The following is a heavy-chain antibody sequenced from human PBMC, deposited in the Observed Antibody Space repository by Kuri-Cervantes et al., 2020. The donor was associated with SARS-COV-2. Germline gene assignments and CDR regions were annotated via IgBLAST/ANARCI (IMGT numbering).Heavy chain of an antibody. Sequence: GESLKISCAASGFTFSTYAMHWVRQAPGKGLEWVAVISYDGSNKYYADSVKGRFTISRDNSENTLYLQMSSLRAEDTAVYYCATTSGSYYNGAFDYWGQGTLVTVSS. CDR3: ATTSGSYYNGAFDY. V-gene: IGHV3-30-3*01. CDR2: ISYDGSNK. D-gene: IGHD1-26*01. J-gene: IGHJ4*02. CDR1: GFTFSTYA.